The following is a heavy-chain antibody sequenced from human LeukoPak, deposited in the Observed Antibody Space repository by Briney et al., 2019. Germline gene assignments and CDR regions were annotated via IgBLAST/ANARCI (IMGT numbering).Heavy chain of an antibody. J-gene: IGHJ4*02. CDR1: GGTFSSYA. V-gene: IGHV1-69*13. Sequence: SVKVSCKDSGGTFSSYAISWVRQAPGQGLEWMGGIIPIFGTANYAQKFQGRVTITADGSTSTAYMELSSLRSEDTAVYYCARVVVITMVRGDPTYYFDYWGQGTLVTVSS. CDR3: ARVVVITMVRGDPTYYFDY. CDR2: IIPIFGTA. D-gene: IGHD3-10*01.